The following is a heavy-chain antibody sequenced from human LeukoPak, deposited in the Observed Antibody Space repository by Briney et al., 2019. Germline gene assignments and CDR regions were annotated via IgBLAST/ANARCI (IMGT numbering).Heavy chain of an antibody. J-gene: IGHJ4*02. CDR3: ARDGEHSSGPLGVNFDY. Sequence: GGSLGLSCAASGFTFSSYWMSWVRQAPGKGLEWVANIKQDGSEKYYADSVKGRFTISRDNSKNTLYLQMNSLRAEDTAVYYCARDGEHSSGPLGVNFDYWGQGTLVTVSS. D-gene: IGHD6-19*01. V-gene: IGHV3-7*01. CDR2: IKQDGSEK. CDR1: GFTFSSYW.